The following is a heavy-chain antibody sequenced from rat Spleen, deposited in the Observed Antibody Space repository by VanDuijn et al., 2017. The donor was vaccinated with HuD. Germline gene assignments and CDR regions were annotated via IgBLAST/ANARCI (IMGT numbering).Heavy chain of an antibody. CDR3: ARRGYGSFYFDY. CDR1: GFTFSNYD. V-gene: IGHV5S23*01. D-gene: IGHD1-6*01. Sequence: EVQLVESGGGLVQPGRSLKLSCAASGFTFSNYDMAWVRQAPTKGLEWVASISTGGGNTYYRDSVKGRFTISRDNAKSTLYLQMDSLRSEDTATYYCARRGYGSFYFDYWGQGVMVTVSS. J-gene: IGHJ2*01. CDR2: ISTGGGNT.